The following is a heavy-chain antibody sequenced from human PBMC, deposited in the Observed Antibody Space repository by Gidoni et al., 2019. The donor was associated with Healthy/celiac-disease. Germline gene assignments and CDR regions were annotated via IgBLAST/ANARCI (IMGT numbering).Heavy chain of an antibody. V-gene: IGHV1-3*01. D-gene: IGHD3-9*01. CDR3: ARVDDILTGYSYGMDV. J-gene: IGHJ6*02. Sequence: QVQLVQSGAEVQKPGASVKVSCKASGYPFTSYAMHWVRQAPGQRLEWMGWINAGNGNTKYSQKVQGRVTITRDTSASTAYMELSSLRSEDTAVYYCARVDDILTGYSYGMDVWGQGTTVTVSS. CDR1: GYPFTSYA. CDR2: INAGNGNT.